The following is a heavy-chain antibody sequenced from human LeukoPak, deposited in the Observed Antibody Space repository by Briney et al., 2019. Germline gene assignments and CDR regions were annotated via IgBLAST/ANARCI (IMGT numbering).Heavy chain of an antibody. Sequence: GGSLRLSCTVSGFTFSDYWMTWVRQAPGKGLEWVASIKHDESVKYFVDSVRGRFIISRDNAKRSLYLQMNSLRAEDTAVYYCAKAVYDFWSGYQFDYWGQGTLATVSS. V-gene: IGHV3-7*03. CDR3: AKAVYDFWSGYQFDY. J-gene: IGHJ4*02. CDR2: IKHDESVK. CDR1: GFTFSDYW. D-gene: IGHD3-3*01.